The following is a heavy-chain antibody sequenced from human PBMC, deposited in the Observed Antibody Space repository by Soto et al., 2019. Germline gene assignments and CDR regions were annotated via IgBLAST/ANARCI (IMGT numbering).Heavy chain of an antibody. D-gene: IGHD1-1*01. CDR1: GGSISSYY. Sequence: SETLSLTCTVSGGSISSYYWSWIRQPPGKGLEWIGYIYYSGSTNYNPSLESRVTISVDTSKNQFSLKLSSVTAADTAVYYCARDNWKDYYGMDVWGQGTMVTVSS. J-gene: IGHJ6*02. CDR3: ARDNWKDYYGMDV. CDR2: IYYSGST. V-gene: IGHV4-59*01.